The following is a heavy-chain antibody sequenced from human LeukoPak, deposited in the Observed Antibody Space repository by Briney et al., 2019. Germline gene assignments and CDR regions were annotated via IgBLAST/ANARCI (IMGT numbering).Heavy chain of an antibody. CDR1: GYTFTSYY. D-gene: IGHD2-21*02. CDR2: INPSGGST. V-gene: IGHV1-46*01. CDR3: ARDRLAYCGGDCYSPSYRYGMDV. Sequence: ASVKVSCKASGYTFTSYYMHWVRQAPGQGLEWMGIINPSGGSTSYAQKFQGRVTITADESTSTAYMELSSLRSEDTAVYYCARDRLAYCGGDCYSPSYRYGMDVWGQGTTVTVSS. J-gene: IGHJ6*02.